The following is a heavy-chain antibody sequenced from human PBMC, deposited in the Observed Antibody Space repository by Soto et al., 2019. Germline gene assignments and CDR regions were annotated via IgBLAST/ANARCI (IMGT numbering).Heavy chain of an antibody. V-gene: IGHV1-69*12. CDR3: GSRRGDYDGLDV. CDR1: GGTFSSYG. CDR2: IIPLFGTT. J-gene: IGHJ6*02. Sequence: QVQLVQSGAEVKKPGSSVKVSCKASGGTFSSYGISWVRQAPGQGLEWMGGIIPLFGTTNYAQKFQGRVTIAADESTSTADMELSSLIAEDTAVYYCGSRRGDYDGLDVWGQGTTVTVSS. D-gene: IGHD4-17*01.